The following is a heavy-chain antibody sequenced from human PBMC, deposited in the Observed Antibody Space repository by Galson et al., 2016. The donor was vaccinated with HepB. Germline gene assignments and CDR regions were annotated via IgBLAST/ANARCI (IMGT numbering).Heavy chain of an antibody. V-gene: IGHV3-23*01. J-gene: IGHJ3*02. D-gene: IGHD3-22*01. Sequence: SLRLSCAASGFSFSIYAMMWVRQAPGKGLEWVSGISGSTGTTYYADSVKRRFPISRDNSKHTLYLQMNRLRVEDTAVYYCAKDPGAAYFDSCGYYDDTFDIWGQGTMVTVSS. CDR1: GFSFSIYA. CDR2: ISGSTGTT. CDR3: AKDPGAAYFDSCGYYDDTFDI.